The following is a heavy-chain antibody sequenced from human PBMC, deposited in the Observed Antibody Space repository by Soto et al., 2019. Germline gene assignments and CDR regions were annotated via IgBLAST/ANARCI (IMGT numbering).Heavy chain of an antibody. D-gene: IGHD2-21*02. J-gene: IGHJ4*02. CDR3: ARVRWGRTNYFDY. V-gene: IGHV4-30-4*01. CDR1: GGSISSGDHY. CDR2: MYYRGST. Sequence: QVQLQESGPGLVKPSQTLSLTCTVSGGSISSGDHYWSWIRQPPGKGLEWIGSMYYRGSTYYNPSLKSRVAISVDTSKNQFSLKVSSVTATDTAVYYCARVRWGRTNYFDYWGQGTLVTVSS.